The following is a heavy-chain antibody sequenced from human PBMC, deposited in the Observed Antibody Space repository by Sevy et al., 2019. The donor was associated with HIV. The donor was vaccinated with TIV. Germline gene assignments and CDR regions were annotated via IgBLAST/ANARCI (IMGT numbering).Heavy chain of an antibody. D-gene: IGHD2-2*01. CDR1: GFTFSSYG. V-gene: IGHV3-33*01. Sequence: GGSLRLSCAASGFTFSSYGMHWVRQAPGKGLEWVAVIWFDGSNTFYADSVKGRFTISRDIAENTLHLQMNSLRAEDTAVYYCARDLGSYNYGAYGPSFMPDYWGRGTVVTVSS. CDR3: ARDLGSYNYGAYGPSFMPDY. J-gene: IGHJ4*02. CDR2: IWFDGSNT.